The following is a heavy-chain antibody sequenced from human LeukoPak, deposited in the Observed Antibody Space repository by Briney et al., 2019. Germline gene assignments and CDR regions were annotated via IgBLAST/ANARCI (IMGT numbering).Heavy chain of an antibody. Sequence: PSETLSLTCTVSGGSISSYYWSWIRQPPGKGLEWIGYIYYSGSTNYNPSLKNRVTISVDTSKNQFSLKLSSVTAADTAVYYCARSDTAMYPFNYWGQGTLVTVSS. CDR3: ARSDTAMYPFNY. V-gene: IGHV4-59*01. CDR2: IYYSGST. J-gene: IGHJ4*02. D-gene: IGHD5-18*01. CDR1: GGSISSYY.